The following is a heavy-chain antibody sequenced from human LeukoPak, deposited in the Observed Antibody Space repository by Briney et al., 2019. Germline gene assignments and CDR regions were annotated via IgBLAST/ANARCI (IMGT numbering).Heavy chain of an antibody. V-gene: IGHV5-51*01. J-gene: IGHJ4*02. CDR1: GYSFTTYW. CDR2: IYPGDSDT. D-gene: IGHD6-19*01. CDR3: ARRAGMSVDY. Sequence: GDSLKMSCKGSGYSFTTYWIGWVRQMPGKGLEWMGIIYPGDSDTKYSPSFQGQVTISADRSISTAYLQWSSLKASDTAMYYCARRAGMSVDYWGQGTLVTVSS.